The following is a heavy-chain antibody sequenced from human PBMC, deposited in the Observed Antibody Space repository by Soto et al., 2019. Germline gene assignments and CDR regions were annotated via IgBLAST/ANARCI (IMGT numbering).Heavy chain of an antibody. CDR3: VKEGQSGIYWGGFDI. Sequence: GGSLRLSCAVSGFTFSSYGMSWVRQAPGKGLEWVSAISSSAISKYYADSVKGRFTISRDNSKNIMYLQLNSLRAEDTAVYYCVKEGQSGIYWGGFDIWGQGTMVTVSS. CDR2: ISSSAISK. D-gene: IGHD2-21*01. CDR1: GFTFSSYG. J-gene: IGHJ3*02. V-gene: IGHV3-23*01.